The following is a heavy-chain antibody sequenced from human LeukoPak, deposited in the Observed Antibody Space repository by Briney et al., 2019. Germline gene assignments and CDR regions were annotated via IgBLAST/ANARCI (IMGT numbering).Heavy chain of an antibody. CDR1: GGTFSSYA. CDR3: ARGLPGYSSGWYGGGFDY. D-gene: IGHD6-19*01. CDR2: IIPIFGTA. J-gene: IGHJ4*02. V-gene: IGHV1-69*13. Sequence: GASVKVSCKASGGTFSSYAISWVRQAPGQGLEWMGGIIPIFGTANYEKKFQGRVTITADESTSTAYMELSSLRSEDTAVYYCARGLPGYSSGWYGGGFDYWGQGTLVTVSS.